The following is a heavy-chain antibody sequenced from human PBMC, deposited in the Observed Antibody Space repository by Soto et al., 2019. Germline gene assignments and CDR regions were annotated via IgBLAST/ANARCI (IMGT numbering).Heavy chain of an antibody. D-gene: IGHD1-26*01. CDR1: GYTFTSYA. CDR3: ARDVGATDY. V-gene: IGHV1-3*01. Sequence: QVQLVQSGAEVKKPGASVKVSCKASGYTFTSYAMHWVRQAPGQSLEWMGWINAVNGNTKYSQKFQGRVTITRDTSASKTYMALSRLRSEDTAVYYCARDVGATDYWGQGTLVTVSS. CDR2: INAVNGNT. J-gene: IGHJ4*02.